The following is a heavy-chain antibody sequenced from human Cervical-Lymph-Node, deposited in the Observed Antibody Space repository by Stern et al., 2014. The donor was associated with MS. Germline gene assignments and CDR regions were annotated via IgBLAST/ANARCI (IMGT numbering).Heavy chain of an antibody. D-gene: IGHD5-12*01. V-gene: IGHV3-30*18. CDR2: ISYDGTKE. J-gene: IGHJ4*02. CDR1: GFTFSSYG. Sequence: VHLVESGGGVVQPGTPLRLSCIASGFTFSSYGMHWVRQAPGKGLEWVGVISYDGTKEHYGDSVKGRVTISRDNSENTLYLQMDSLRVEDTAIYYCAKDWATGNFDYWGQGTLVIVSS. CDR3: AKDWATGNFDY.